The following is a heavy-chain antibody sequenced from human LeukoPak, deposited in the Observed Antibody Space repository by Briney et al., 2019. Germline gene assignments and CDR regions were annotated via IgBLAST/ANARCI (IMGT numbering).Heavy chain of an antibody. CDR2: ISGSGGST. V-gene: IGHV3-23*01. J-gene: IGHJ4*02. CDR1: GFTFSSYA. D-gene: IGHD3-10*01. CDR3: AKDQKATYGSGSAEEGDY. Sequence: GGSLRLSCAASGFTFSSYAMSWVRQAPGKGLEWVSGISGSGGSTYYAGSVKGRLTIFRDNSNNTLYLQMNSLRAEDTAVYYCAKDQKATYGSGSAEEGDYWGQGTLVTVSS.